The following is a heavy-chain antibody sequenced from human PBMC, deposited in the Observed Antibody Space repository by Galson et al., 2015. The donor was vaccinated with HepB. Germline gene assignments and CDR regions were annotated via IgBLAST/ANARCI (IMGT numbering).Heavy chain of an antibody. CDR3: AKSLNTGYYDSSGYYFDY. CDR2: ISGSGGST. Sequence: SLRLSCAASGFTFSSYAMSWVRQAPGKGLEWVSAISGSGGSTYYADSVKGRFTISRDNSKNTLYLQMNSLRAEDTAVYYCAKSLNTGYYDSSGYYFDYWGQGTLVTVSS. V-gene: IGHV3-23*01. D-gene: IGHD3-22*01. J-gene: IGHJ4*02. CDR1: GFTFSSYA.